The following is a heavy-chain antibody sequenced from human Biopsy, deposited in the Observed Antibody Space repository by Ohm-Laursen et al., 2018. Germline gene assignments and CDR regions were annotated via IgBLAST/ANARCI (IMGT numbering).Heavy chain of an antibody. Sequence: VSSVKVSCKASGGTFGGSPITWLRQAPGQGLEWIRRIIPVVGLTTYAPRFQGRVTVTADTSTNTVYMDLSSLRSEDTAVYYCAKDQLHTTSSVGAAFEIWGPGTLVTVS. V-gene: IGHV1-69*04. CDR2: IIPVVGLT. CDR3: AKDQLHTTSSVGAAFEI. CDR1: GGTFGGSP. J-gene: IGHJ3*02. D-gene: IGHD1-7*01.